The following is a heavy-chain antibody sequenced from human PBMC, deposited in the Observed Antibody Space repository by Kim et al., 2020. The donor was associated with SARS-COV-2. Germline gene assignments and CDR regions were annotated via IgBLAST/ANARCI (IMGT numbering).Heavy chain of an antibody. CDR3: ARDVYGAASDSWDLRNDAFDV. V-gene: IGHV3-30*04. CDR1: GFTFSSYA. J-gene: IGHJ3*01. D-gene: IGHD4-17*01. CDR2: ISNDGSNE. Sequence: GGSLRLSCVASGFTFSSYAMHWVRQAPGKGLEWAAFISNDGSNEHYADSVRGRLTISRDNSKNTLFLQMNSLKPEDTAVYYCARDVYGAASDSWDLRNDAFDVWGQGTMVTVSS.